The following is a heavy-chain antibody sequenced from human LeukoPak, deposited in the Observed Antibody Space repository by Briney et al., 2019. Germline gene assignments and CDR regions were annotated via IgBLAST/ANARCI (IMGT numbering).Heavy chain of an antibody. Sequence: GASVKVSCKASGYTFTSYYMHWVRQAPGQGLEWMGIINPSGGSTSYAQKFQGRVTMTRGTSTSTVYMELSSLRSEDTAVYYCARRAAAGTLFYYFDYWGQGTLVTVSS. CDR1: GYTFTSYY. V-gene: IGHV1-46*01. CDR3: ARRAAAGTLFYYFDY. CDR2: INPSGGST. J-gene: IGHJ4*02. D-gene: IGHD6-13*01.